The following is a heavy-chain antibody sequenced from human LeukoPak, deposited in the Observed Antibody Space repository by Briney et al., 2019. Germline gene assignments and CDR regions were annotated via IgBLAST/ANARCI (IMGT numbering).Heavy chain of an antibody. CDR3: ARTSGSYDY. D-gene: IGHD1-26*01. J-gene: IGHJ4*02. CDR1: GDSISGYY. Sequence: SETLSLTCTVSGDSISGYYWTWIRQPPGKGLEWIGYIYYSGSTNYNPSLKSRVTISVDTSKNQFSLKLSSVTAADTAVYYCARTSGSYDYWGQGTLVTVSS. CDR2: IYYSGST. V-gene: IGHV4-59*01.